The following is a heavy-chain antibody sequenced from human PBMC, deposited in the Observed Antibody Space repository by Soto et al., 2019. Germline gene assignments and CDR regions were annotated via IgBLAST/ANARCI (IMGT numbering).Heavy chain of an antibody. CDR3: ARRAGAVDALREHNWFDP. J-gene: IGHJ5*02. CDR2: IDYNGNT. Sequence: SSETLSLTCTVSGASISSYYWNWILQSPWKGPEWIGHIDYNGNTKYNPSLESRLTISADTSKNQFSLELNSVTAADSAVYFCARRAGAVDALREHNWFDPCGKGNQVTVSS. D-gene: IGHD1-26*01. CDR1: GASISSYY. V-gene: IGHV4-59*01.